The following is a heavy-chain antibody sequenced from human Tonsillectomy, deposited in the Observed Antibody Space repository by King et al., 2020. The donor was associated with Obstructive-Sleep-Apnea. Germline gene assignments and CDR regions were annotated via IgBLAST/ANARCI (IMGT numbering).Heavy chain of an antibody. J-gene: IGHJ6*02. V-gene: IGHV3-30*18. D-gene: IGHD3-10*01. CDR3: AKGITMVRGRIIFGSPGYYGMDV. Sequence: VQLVEFGGGVVQPGRSLRLSCAASGFTFSSYGMHWVRQAPGKGLEWVAVISYDGSNKYYADSVKGRFTISRDNSKNTLYLQMNSLRAEDTAVYYCAKGITMVRGRIIFGSPGYYGMDVWGQGTTVTVSS. CDR1: GFTFSSYG. CDR2: ISYDGSNK.